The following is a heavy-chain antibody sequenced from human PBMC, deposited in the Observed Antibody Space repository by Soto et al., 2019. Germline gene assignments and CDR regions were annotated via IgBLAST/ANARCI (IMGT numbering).Heavy chain of an antibody. J-gene: IGHJ4*02. Sequence: GGSLRLSCAASGFTFNSYGMHWVRQAPGKGLEWVAVISYDGSNKYYADSVKGRFTISRDNSKNTLYLQMNSLRAEDTAVYYCAKDRTMIVVASIDYWGQGTLVTVSS. D-gene: IGHD3-22*01. V-gene: IGHV3-30*18. CDR2: ISYDGSNK. CDR1: GFTFNSYG. CDR3: AKDRTMIVVASIDY.